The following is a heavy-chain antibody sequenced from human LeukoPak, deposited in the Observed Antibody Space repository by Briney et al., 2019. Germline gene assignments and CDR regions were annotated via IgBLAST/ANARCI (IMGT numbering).Heavy chain of an antibody. D-gene: IGHD6-25*01. J-gene: IGHJ4*02. CDR1: GVSISNYY. CDR2: IYHSGST. V-gene: IGHV4-59*01. Sequence: SETLSLTCTVSGVSISNYYWSWIRQPPGKGLEWIGYIYHSGSTNYNPSLKSRVTISVDTSKNQFSLELRSVTAADTAIYYCASTSPAHDYWGQGTLVTVSS. CDR3: ASTSPAHDY.